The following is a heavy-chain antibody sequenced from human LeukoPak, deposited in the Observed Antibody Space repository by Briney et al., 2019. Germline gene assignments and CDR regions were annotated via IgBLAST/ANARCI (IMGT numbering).Heavy chain of an antibody. CDR2: IREDGSNK. Sequence: GRSLRLSCAASGFTFSSYCMHWVRQAPGKGLEWVADIREDGSNKYYADSVKGRFTISRDNSKNTLYLQINSLKATDTAVYYCARDSNYYRSSLPDYWGQGALVSVSS. CDR3: ARDSNYYRSSLPDY. J-gene: IGHJ4*02. CDR1: GFTFSSYC. D-gene: IGHD3-10*01. V-gene: IGHV3-33*01.